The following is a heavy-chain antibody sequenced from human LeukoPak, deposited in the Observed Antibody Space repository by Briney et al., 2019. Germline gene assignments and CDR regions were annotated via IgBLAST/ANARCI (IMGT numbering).Heavy chain of an antibody. CDR1: GGSISSDH. J-gene: IGHJ4*02. Sequence: SETLSLTCTVSGGSISSDHWGWIRQPPGKGLEWIGHIYYNGNTRYSPSLKSRVTISVDTSKNQCSLKVSSVTAADTAVYYCARDHRSSGWYGGLDYWGQGTLVTVSS. D-gene: IGHD6-19*01. CDR3: ARDHRSSGWYGGLDY. V-gene: IGHV4-59*01. CDR2: IYYNGNT.